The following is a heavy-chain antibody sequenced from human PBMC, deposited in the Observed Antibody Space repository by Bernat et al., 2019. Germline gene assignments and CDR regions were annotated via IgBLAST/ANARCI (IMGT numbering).Heavy chain of an antibody. Sequence: QVQLVESGGGVVQPGRSLRLSCATSGFTFSSYGMHWVRQAPGKGLEWVAVIWYDGSNKYYADSVRGRFTISSDNSKNTLYLQMNSLRAEDTAVYYCARDGYYDFWSGYTYYFDYWGQGTLVTVSS. V-gene: IGHV3-33*01. D-gene: IGHD3-3*01. CDR3: ARDGYYDFWSGYTYYFDY. CDR1: GFTFSSYG. J-gene: IGHJ4*02. CDR2: IWYDGSNK.